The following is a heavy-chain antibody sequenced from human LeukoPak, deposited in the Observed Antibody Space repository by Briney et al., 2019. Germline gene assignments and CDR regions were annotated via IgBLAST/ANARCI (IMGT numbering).Heavy chain of an antibody. J-gene: IGHJ3*02. CDR1: GGSISSYY. Sequence: SETLSLTCTVSGGSISSYYWSWIRQPPGKGLEWIGYIYYSGSTNYNPSLKSRVTISVDTSKNQFFLKLSSVTAADTAVYYCARDRRSLDYCSGGSCYYDAFDIWGQGTMVTVSS. V-gene: IGHV4-59*01. D-gene: IGHD2-15*01. CDR2: IYYSGST. CDR3: ARDRRSLDYCSGGSCYYDAFDI.